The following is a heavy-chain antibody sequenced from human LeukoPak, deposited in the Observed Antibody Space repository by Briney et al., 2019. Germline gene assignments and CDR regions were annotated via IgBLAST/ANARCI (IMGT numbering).Heavy chain of an antibody. CDR1: GGSISSYY. Sequence: SETLSLTCTVSGGSISSYYWSWIPQPPGKGLEWIGYIYYSGSTNYNPSLKSRVTISVDTSKNQFSLKLSSVTAADTAVYYCARDTPGGFQHWGQGTLVTVSS. J-gene: IGHJ1*01. V-gene: IGHV4-59*01. CDR2: IYYSGST. CDR3: ARDTPGGFQH. D-gene: IGHD2-15*01.